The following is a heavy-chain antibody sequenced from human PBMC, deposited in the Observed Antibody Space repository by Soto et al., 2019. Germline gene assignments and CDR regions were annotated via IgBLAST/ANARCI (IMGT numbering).Heavy chain of an antibody. V-gene: IGHV4-34*01. J-gene: IGHJ4*02. Sequence: SETLSLTCAVYGGSFSGYYWSWIRQPPGKGLEWIGEINHSGSTNYNPSLKSRVTISVDTSKNQFSLKLSSVTAADTAVYYCARDREYCEILTGLIDPYYFDYWGQGTLVTVSS. CDR1: GGSFSGYY. CDR2: INHSGST. D-gene: IGHD3-9*01. CDR3: ARDREYCEILTGLIDPYYFDY.